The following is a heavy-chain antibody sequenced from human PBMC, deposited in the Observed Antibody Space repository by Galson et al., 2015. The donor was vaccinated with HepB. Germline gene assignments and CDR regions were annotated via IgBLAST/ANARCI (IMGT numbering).Heavy chain of an antibody. CDR3: VRSRRDGYNLDDY. J-gene: IGHJ4*02. CDR2: IRNRANSHTT. CDR1: GFIFSDYY. D-gene: IGHD5-24*01. V-gene: IGHV3-72*01. Sequence: LSCAASGFIFSDYYMDWVRQAPGKGLEWAGRIRNRANSHTTEYAASVKGRFSISRDDSKNSLYLQMNSLKTEDTAVYYCVRSRRDGYNLDDYWGQGTLVTVPS.